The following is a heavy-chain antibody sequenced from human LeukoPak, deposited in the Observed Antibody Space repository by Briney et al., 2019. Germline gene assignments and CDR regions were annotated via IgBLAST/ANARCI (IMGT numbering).Heavy chain of an antibody. D-gene: IGHD2-15*01. CDR1: GGSISSSSYY. CDR3: ARPDATGDYGMDV. V-gene: IGHV4-39*01. J-gene: IGHJ6*02. Sequence: KPSETLSLTCTVSGGSISSSSYYWGWIRQPPGKGLEWIGSIYYSGSTYYNPSLKSRVTISVDTSKNQFSLKLSSVTAADTAVYYCARPDATGDYGMDVWGQGTTVTVSS. CDR2: IYYSGST.